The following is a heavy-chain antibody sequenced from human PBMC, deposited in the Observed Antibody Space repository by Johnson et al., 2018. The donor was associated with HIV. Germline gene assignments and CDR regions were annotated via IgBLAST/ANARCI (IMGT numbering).Heavy chain of an antibody. D-gene: IGHD3-22*01. Sequence: LSCAASGFTFSRYAMHWVRQVPGKGLEWVAVISYDGSNKDYADSVKGRFTISRDNSKNTLYLQMNSLRAEDTAVYYCAREVNAFDIWGQGTVVTVSS. CDR3: AREVNAFDI. V-gene: IGHV3-30*14. J-gene: IGHJ3*02. CDR1: GFTFSRYA. CDR2: ISYDGSNK.